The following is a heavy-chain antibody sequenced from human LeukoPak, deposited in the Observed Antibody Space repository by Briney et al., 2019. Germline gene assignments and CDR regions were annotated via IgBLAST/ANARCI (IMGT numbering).Heavy chain of an antibody. J-gene: IGHJ1*01. CDR2: IWYDGSNK. CDR3: ARDRQQLAAEYFQH. CDR1: GFTFSSYG. D-gene: IGHD6-13*01. Sequence: GRSLRLSCAASGFTFSSYGMHWVRQAPGKGLEWVAVIWYDGSNKYYADSVKGRFTISRDNSKNTLYLQINSLRAEDTAVYYCARDRQQLAAEYFQHWGQGTLVTVSS. V-gene: IGHV3-33*01.